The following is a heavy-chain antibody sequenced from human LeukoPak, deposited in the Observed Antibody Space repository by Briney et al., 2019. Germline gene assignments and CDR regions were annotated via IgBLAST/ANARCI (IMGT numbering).Heavy chain of an antibody. CDR2: IYYSGST. V-gene: IGHV4-31*03. CDR1: GGSISSGGYY. CDR3: ARTDSSNYQFDY. J-gene: IGHJ4*02. D-gene: IGHD3-22*01. Sequence: SETLSLTCTVSGGSISSGGYYWSWIRQHPGKGLEWIGYIYYSGSTYYNPSLKSRVTISVDTPKKQFSLKLSSVTAADTAVYYCARTDSSNYQFDYWGQGTLVTVSS.